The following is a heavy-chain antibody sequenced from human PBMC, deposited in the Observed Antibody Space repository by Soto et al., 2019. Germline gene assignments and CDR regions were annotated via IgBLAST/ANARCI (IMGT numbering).Heavy chain of an antibody. CDR3: ARGRGGYFNL. CDR1: GVSISSYY. Sequence: SETLSLTCTVSGVSISSYYWSWIRQPPGKGLEWIGYIYYSGSTNYNPSLKSRVTISVDTSKNQFSLKLSSVTAADTAVYYCARGRGGYFNLLGRGTLVT. J-gene: IGHJ2*01. V-gene: IGHV4-59*01. CDR2: IYYSGST.